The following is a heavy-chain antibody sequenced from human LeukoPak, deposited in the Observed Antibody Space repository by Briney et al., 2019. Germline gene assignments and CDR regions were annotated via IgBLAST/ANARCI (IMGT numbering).Heavy chain of an antibody. D-gene: IGHD3-9*01. Sequence: GGSLRLSCAASGFTFSNYWMSWVRQAPGKGLEWVANIKHDGGDKHYVDSVKGRFTIAGDSAKNSLNLQMNSLRAEDTAVYYCARGGNYDILTGYIFDYWSQGTLVTVSS. J-gene: IGHJ4*02. CDR3: ARGGNYDILTGYIFDY. CDR2: IKHDGGDK. CDR1: GFTFSNYW. V-gene: IGHV3-7*03.